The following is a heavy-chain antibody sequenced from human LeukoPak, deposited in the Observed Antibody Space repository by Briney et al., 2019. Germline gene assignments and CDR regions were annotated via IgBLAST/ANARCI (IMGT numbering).Heavy chain of an antibody. Sequence: GGSLRLSCAAPGFTLSSYEMNWVRQAPGKGLEWVSYISSSGSTIYYADSVKGRFTISRDNAKNSLYLQMNSLRAEDTAVYYCARDCSGGSCYLVTDYYYGMDVWGQGTTVTVSS. V-gene: IGHV3-48*03. CDR1: GFTLSSYE. CDR2: ISSSGSTI. J-gene: IGHJ6*02. D-gene: IGHD2-15*01. CDR3: ARDCSGGSCYLVTDYYYGMDV.